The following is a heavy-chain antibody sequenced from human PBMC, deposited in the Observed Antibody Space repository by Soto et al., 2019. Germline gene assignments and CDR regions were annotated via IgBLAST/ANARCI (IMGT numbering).Heavy chain of an antibody. D-gene: IGHD5-12*01. CDR3: ARGGRIVGTRYPLHDD. CDR2: IHPSGGST. J-gene: IGHJ4*02. Sequence: GASVEVCFIASGYTFTISYMLLVRQAPGQGHAGIGIIHPSGGSTSYAQKFQGRVTMTRDTSTSTVYMELSSLRCEDTAVYFRARGGRIVGTRYPLHDDWGQGTLVSVSS. V-gene: IGHV1-46*01. CDR1: GYTFTISY.